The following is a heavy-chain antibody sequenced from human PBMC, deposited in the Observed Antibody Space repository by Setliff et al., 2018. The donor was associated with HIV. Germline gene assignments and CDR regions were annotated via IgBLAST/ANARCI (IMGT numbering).Heavy chain of an antibody. Sequence: GGSLRLSCAASGLTFSSYWMSWVRQAPEKGLEWVSAISGSGGSTYYADSVKGRFTISRDNSKNTLYLQMNSLRAEDTAVYYCAKDEGFTMIVVAYFDYWGQGTLVTVSS. CDR1: GLTFSSYW. CDR2: ISGSGGST. J-gene: IGHJ4*02. V-gene: IGHV3-23*01. CDR3: AKDEGFTMIVVAYFDY. D-gene: IGHD3-22*01.